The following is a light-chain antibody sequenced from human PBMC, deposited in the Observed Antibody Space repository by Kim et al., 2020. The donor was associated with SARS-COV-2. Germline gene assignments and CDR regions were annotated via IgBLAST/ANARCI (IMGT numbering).Light chain of an antibody. CDR1: NIGSKS. CDR3: QVWDSSSDHRV. Sequence: PGKTARITCGENNIGSKSVHWHQQKPGQAPVLVIYYDSDRPSGIPERFSGSNSGNTATLTISRVEAGDEADYYCQVWDSSSDHRVFGGGTKLTVL. V-gene: IGLV3-21*04. CDR2: YDS. J-gene: IGLJ2*01.